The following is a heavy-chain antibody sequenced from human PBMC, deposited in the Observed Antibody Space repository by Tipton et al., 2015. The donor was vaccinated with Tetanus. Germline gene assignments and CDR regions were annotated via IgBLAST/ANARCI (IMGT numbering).Heavy chain of an antibody. Sequence: QLVQSGAEVKKPGESLKISCKGSGYSFTSYWIGWVRQMPGKGLEWMGIIYPGDSDTRYSPSFQGRVTISADKSISTAYLQWSSLKASDTVMYYCARLNTYGSGTHSYYYYGMDVWGQGTTVTVSS. D-gene: IGHD3-10*01. V-gene: IGHV5-51*01. CDR1: GYSFTSYW. CDR3: ARLNTYGSGTHSYYYYGMDV. CDR2: IYPGDSDT. J-gene: IGHJ6*02.